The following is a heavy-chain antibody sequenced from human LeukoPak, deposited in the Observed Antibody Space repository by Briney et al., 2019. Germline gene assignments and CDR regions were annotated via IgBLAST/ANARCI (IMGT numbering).Heavy chain of an antibody. CDR3: SLGGWLRVGY. CDR2: IRYDGSNK. Sequence: GGSLRLSCAASGFTFSSYGMHWVRQAPGKGLEWVAFIRYDGSNKYYADSVKGRFTISRDNSKNTLYLQMNSLRAEDTAVCYCSLGGWLRVGYWGQGTLVTVSS. V-gene: IGHV3-30*02. CDR1: GFTFSSYG. D-gene: IGHD5-24*01. J-gene: IGHJ4*02.